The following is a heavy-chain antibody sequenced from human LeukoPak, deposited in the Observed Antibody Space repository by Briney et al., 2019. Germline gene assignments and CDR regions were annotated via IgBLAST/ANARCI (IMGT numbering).Heavy chain of an antibody. CDR1: GGSISSYC. CDR3: ARYSYGGYYFDY. D-gene: IGHD5-18*01. CDR2: IYYSGST. V-gene: IGHV4-59*01. J-gene: IGHJ4*02. Sequence: SETLSLTCTVSGGSISSYCWSWIRQPPGKGLEWIGYIYYSGSTNYNPSLKSRVTISVDTSKNHFSLKLSSVTAADTAVYYCARYSYGGYYFDYWGQGTLVTVSS.